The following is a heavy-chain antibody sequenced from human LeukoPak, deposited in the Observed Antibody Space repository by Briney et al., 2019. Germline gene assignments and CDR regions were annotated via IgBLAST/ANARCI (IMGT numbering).Heavy chain of an antibody. D-gene: IGHD3-10*01. CDR1: GGTFSSYA. V-gene: IGHV1-69*13. CDR3: ARSPEDTMVRGVVNYYYGMDV. CDR2: IISMFGTA. J-gene: IGHJ6*02. Sequence: ASVKVSCKGSGGTFSSYAISWVRQAPGQGLEWVGGIISMFGTANYAQKFQGRVTITADESTSTAYVELSSLRSEDTAVYCCARSPEDTMVRGVVNYYYGMDVWGQGTTVTVSS.